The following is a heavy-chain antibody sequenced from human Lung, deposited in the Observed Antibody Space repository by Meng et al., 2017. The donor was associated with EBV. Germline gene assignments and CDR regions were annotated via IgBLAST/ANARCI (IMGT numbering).Heavy chain of an antibody. J-gene: IGHJ4*02. CDR2: INYSGIT. CDR1: GRSFSSSY. Sequence: QVELQPWGAGLLKPSETLSLTCGVSGRSFSSSYWSWIRQPPGKGLEWIGQINYSGITNYNPSLKSRVTISVDTSKNQFSLSLNSVTAADTAVYYCARGGTSSAPFDHWGPGTLVTVSS. CDR3: ARGGTSSAPFDH. V-gene: IGHV4-34*01. D-gene: IGHD2-2*01.